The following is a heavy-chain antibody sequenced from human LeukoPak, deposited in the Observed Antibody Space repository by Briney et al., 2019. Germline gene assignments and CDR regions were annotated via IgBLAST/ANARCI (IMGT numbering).Heavy chain of an antibody. CDR2: IYTSGST. CDR3: ARVSDYVWGSYRSDI. V-gene: IGHV4-61*02. J-gene: IGHJ3*02. D-gene: IGHD3-16*02. CDR1: GGSISSGSYY. Sequence: SETLSFTCTVSGGSISSGSYYWSWIRQPAGKGLEWIGRIYTSGSTNYNPSLKSRVTISVDTSKNQFSLKLSSATAADTAVYYCARVSDYVWGSYRSDIWGQGTMVTVSS.